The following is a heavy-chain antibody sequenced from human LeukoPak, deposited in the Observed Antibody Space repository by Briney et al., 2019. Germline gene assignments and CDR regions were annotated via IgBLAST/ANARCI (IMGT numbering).Heavy chain of an antibody. D-gene: IGHD5-18*01. CDR1: GFTFSNYW. CDR3: AKLTSRGYSYGFDY. J-gene: IGHJ4*02. CDR2: INSDGSST. V-gene: IGHV3-74*01. Sequence: GGSLRLPCAASGFTFSNYWMHWVRQVPGKGLVWVSGINSDGSSTTYADSVKGRFTISRDNAKNTLYLQMSSLRAEDTAVYYCAKLTSRGYSYGFDYWGQGTLVTVSS.